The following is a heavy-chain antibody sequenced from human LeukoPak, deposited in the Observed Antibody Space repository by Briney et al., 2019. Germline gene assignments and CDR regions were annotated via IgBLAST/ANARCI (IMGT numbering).Heavy chain of an antibody. CDR2: IHDTGNT. D-gene: IGHD4-17*01. V-gene: IGHV4-59*01. J-gene: IGHJ4*02. CDR3: ASGGDYRGPFDY. Sequence: SETLSLTCTASGGPISTYYWSWIRQPPGKGLEWIGYIHDTGNTNYNAALQSRVTISVDTSENRFSLNLRSVTAADTAVYYCASGGDYRGPFDYWGQGTLVTVSS. CDR1: GGPISTYY.